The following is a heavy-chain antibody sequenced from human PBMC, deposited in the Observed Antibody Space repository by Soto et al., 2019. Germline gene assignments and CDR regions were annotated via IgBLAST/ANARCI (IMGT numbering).Heavy chain of an antibody. J-gene: IGHJ3*01. V-gene: IGHV3-23*01. Sequence: EVQLLESGGDLVQPGGSLRLSCAASGSTFSSYAMSWVRQAPGKGLEWVSVISGSGGSTFYADSVKGRFTISRDKCKNTLHLQVNCRRAEDTALYFCAKMSNGWYGAFHVWGQGTMVTVSS. CDR2: ISGSGGST. D-gene: IGHD6-19*01. CDR3: AKMSNGWYGAFHV. CDR1: GSTFSSYA.